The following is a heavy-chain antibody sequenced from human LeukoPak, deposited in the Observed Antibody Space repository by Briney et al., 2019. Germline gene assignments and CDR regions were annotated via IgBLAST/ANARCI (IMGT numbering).Heavy chain of an antibody. D-gene: IGHD2-15*01. V-gene: IGHV1-2*02. J-gene: IGHJ4*02. CDR3: AREGNGLLSKDLDY. CDR1: GYTFTDYY. CDR2: INPRDGGT. Sequence: ASVKVSCKGSGYTFTDYYLHWVRQAPGQGLEWVGYINPRDGGTSSPPNFRGRVTMTTDASSSTVYMELSRLASDDTAIYYCAREGNGLLSKDLDYWGQGTLVTVSS.